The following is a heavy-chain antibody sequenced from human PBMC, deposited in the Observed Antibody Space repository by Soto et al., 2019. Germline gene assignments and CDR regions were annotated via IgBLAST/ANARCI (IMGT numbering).Heavy chain of an antibody. V-gene: IGHV1-69*08. CDR1: GDTFSSHT. J-gene: IGHJ4*02. CDR3: ARDTPLYGDFDF. Sequence: QVHLVQSGAEVKKPGSSVKVSCKASGDTFSSHTISWVRQAPGQGLEWMGRIIPSLDIANYAQRFQGRVTITADKSTTTAYMELSSLTPEDTAMYYCARDTPLYGDFDFWGQGTRVAVSS. D-gene: IGHD4-17*01. CDR2: IIPSLDIA.